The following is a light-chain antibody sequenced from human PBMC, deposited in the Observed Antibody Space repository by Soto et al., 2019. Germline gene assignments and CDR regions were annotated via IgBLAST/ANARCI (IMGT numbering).Light chain of an antibody. Sequence: QSVLTQPPSASGTPGQRVTISCSGSSSNIGSNYVYWYHQLPGTAPKLVIYSNDQRPSGVPDRFSASKSGTSASLAISGLQSEDEADYYCASWDDSLNGHVFGTGTKLTVL. CDR2: SND. V-gene: IGLV1-44*01. CDR1: SSNIGSNY. CDR3: ASWDDSLNGHV. J-gene: IGLJ1*01.